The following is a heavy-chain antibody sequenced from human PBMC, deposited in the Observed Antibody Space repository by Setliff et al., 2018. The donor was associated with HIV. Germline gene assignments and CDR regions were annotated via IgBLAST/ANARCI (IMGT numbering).Heavy chain of an antibody. J-gene: IGHJ3*02. CDR2: MNPNSGGT. CDR1: GHTFSNYD. CDR3: ARGVDSHIVVVTAWGAFDI. D-gene: IGHD2-21*02. V-gene: IGHV1-8*01. Sequence: ASVKVSCKASGHTFSNYDVIWVRRATGQGLEWMGWMNPNSGGTGYAQKFQGRLTMTRNTSISTAYMELSGLISEDAAVYYCARGVDSHIVVVTAWGAFDIWGQGTMVTV.